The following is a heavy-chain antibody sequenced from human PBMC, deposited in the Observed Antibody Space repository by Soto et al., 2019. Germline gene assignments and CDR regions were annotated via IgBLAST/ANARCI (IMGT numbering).Heavy chain of an antibody. CDR3: AGPGYSSQDY. CDR2: ISGGGDGT. Sequence: PGGSLILSCAASGFTFSSFALSWVRQAPGMGLEWVSAISGGGDGTDYADSVKGRFTISRDNSKNTLYLQMSSLRDEDTAMYYCAGPGYSSQDYWGQGALVTVSS. V-gene: IGHV3-23*01. J-gene: IGHJ4*02. CDR1: GFTFSSFA. D-gene: IGHD5-18*01.